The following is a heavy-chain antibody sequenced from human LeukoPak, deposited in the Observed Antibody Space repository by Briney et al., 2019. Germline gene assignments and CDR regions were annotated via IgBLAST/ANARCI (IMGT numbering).Heavy chain of an antibody. CDR2: MFTSGST. J-gene: IGHJ4*02. D-gene: IGHD6-13*01. Sequence: SETLSLTCTVSGVSIRSYYWTWIRQSAGKGLEWIGRMFTSGSTKYSPSLKSRVTMSVDTSKNQFSLKLSSVTAADTAVYYCARGGIAAAGTGDDFDYWGQGTLVTVSS. CDR3: ARGGIAAAGTGDDFDY. CDR1: GVSIRSYY. V-gene: IGHV4-4*07.